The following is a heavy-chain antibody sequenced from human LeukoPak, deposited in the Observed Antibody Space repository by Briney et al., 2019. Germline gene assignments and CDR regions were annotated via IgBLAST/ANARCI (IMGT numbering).Heavy chain of an antibody. CDR3: ARVPERFHPMRITIFGVVARPYYYYGMDV. J-gene: IGHJ6*02. CDR2: ISGRGGST. D-gene: IGHD3-3*01. V-gene: IGHV3-23*01. Sequence: PGGSLRLSCAASGFTFSSYAMSWVRQAPGKGLEWVSAISGRGGSTYYADSVKGRFTISRDNSKNTLYLQMNSLRAEDTAVYYCARVPERFHPMRITIFGVVARPYYYYGMDVWGQGTTVTVSS. CDR1: GFTFSSYA.